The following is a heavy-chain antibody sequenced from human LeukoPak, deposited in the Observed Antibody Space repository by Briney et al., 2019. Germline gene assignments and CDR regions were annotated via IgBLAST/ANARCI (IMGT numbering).Heavy chain of an antibody. CDR1: GGFISRNSFY. V-gene: IGHV4-39*07. CDR3: ARRPGAFDI. Sequence: PSETLSLTCTVSGGFISRNSFYWGWIRQPPGKGLEWIGEINHSGSTNYNPSLKSRVTISVDTSKNQISLKLSSVTAADTAVYYCARRPGAFDIWGQGTMVTVSS. J-gene: IGHJ3*02. CDR2: INHSGST.